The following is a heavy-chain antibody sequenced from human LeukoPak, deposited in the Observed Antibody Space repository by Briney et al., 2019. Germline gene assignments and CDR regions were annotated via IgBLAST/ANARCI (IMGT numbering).Heavy chain of an antibody. CDR1: GFSFSTYA. CDR3: ARDEDTALDY. V-gene: IGHV3-30*04. Sequence: GGSLRLSCAASGFSFSTYAMHWVRQAPGKGLEWVAVISYDGSNKYYADSVKGRFTISRDNSKNTLFLQMNSLRPDDTAVYYCARDEDTALDYWGQGTLVTVSS. CDR2: ISYDGSNK. D-gene: IGHD5-18*01. J-gene: IGHJ4*02.